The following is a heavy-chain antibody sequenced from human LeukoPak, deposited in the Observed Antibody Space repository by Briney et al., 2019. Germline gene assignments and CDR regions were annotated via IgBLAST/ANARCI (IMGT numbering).Heavy chain of an antibody. J-gene: IGHJ4*02. V-gene: IGHV1-18*01. CDR2: ISAYNGNT. Sequence: GASVKVSCKASGYTFTSYSITWVRQAPGQGLEWMGWISAYNGNTNYAQKLQGRVTMTTDTSTSTAYMELRSLRSDDTAVYYCASGSSSGSYSVWGQGTLVTVST. D-gene: IGHD1-26*01. CDR3: ASGSSSGSYSV. CDR1: GYTFTSYS.